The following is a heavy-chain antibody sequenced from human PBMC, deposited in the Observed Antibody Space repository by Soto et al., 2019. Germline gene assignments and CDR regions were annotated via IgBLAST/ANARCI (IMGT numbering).Heavy chain of an antibody. CDR3: ASDGRRGGIGY. CDR1: GFTFSYYY. D-gene: IGHD2-15*01. CDR2: ISSSGSTT. J-gene: IGHJ4*02. V-gene: IGHV3-11*01. Sequence: WGSLRRSCAASGFTFSYYYMSWIRQTPGQGLGWVSYISSSGSTTYYADSVKGRVTISRDSAKNSLHLQMNRLTAEAPAVYSCASDGRRGGIGYWDRGTMITVSS.